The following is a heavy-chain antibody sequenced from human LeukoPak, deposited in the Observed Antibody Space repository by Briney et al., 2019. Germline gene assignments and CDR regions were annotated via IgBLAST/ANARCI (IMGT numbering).Heavy chain of an antibody. CDR1: GFSFSSYS. CDR3: AKSVTSAVAPTAC. CDR2: ISNSGSTK. D-gene: IGHD4-17*01. J-gene: IGHJ4*02. V-gene: IGHV3-48*02. Sequence: GGSLRLSCAVSGFSFSSYSMNWVRQAPGKGLEWISYISNSGSTKYYADSVKGRFTISRDNAKNSLFLHMDSLRDEDTAVYYCAKSVTSAVAPTACWGQGTLVTVSS.